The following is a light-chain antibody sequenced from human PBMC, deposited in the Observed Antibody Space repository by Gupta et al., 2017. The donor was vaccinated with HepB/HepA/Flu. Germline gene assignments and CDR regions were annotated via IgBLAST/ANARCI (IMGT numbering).Light chain of an antibody. CDR3: QQEGSSPIT. Sequence: EIVLTQSPGTLSLSPGERATLSCRASQSVSSSYLAWYQQKPGQAPRLLIYGASSRATGIPDRFSGSGSGTXFTLTIXRREPEDFAVYYCQQEGSSPITFGXGTKVEIK. V-gene: IGKV3-20*01. CDR1: QSVSSSY. CDR2: GAS. J-gene: IGKJ4*01.